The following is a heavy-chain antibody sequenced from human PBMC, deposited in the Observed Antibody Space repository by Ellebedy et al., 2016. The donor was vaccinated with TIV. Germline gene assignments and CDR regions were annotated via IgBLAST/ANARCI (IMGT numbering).Heavy chain of an antibody. CDR1: GFTFSDSV. Sequence: GGSLRLXXVGFGFTFSDSVMHWVRQAPGKGLDWVAGISVDRRAVHYPDSVKGRFTISRDNAQNTVYLQMNSLRLEDTAVYYCVRGWYSSGHCDVFAMWGQGTIVTVSS. V-gene: IGHV3-30*03. CDR2: ISVDRRAV. J-gene: IGHJ3*02. D-gene: IGHD6-19*01. CDR3: VRGWYSSGHCDVFAM.